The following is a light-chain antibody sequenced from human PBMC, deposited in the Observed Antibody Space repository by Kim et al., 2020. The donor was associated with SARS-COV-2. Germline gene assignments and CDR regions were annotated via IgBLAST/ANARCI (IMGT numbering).Light chain of an antibody. V-gene: IGKV2-28*01. CDR3: MQALQSPLT. CDR1: QSLLHSNGYNY. CDR2: RAS. J-gene: IGKJ2*01. Sequence: DIVMTQSPLSLPVTPGEPASISCRSSQSLLHSNGYNYLDWYLQRPGQSPQLLIYRASNRASGVPDRLSGSGSGTDFTLKISRVEAEDVGVYYCMQALQSPLTFGQGTKLEIK.